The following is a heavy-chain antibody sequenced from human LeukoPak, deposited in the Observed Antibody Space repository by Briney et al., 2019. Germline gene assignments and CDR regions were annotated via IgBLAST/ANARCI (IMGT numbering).Heavy chain of an antibody. CDR3: ARVARDCSGGSCYSAGFDY. Sequence: PWASVKVSCKASGYTFTNYAMNWVRQAPGQGLEWMGWINTNTENPTYAQGFTGRFVFSLDTSVNTAFLQISSPKAEDTAVYYCARVARDCSGGSCYSAGFDYWGQGTLVTVSS. CDR2: INTNTENP. J-gene: IGHJ4*02. V-gene: IGHV7-4-1*02. CDR1: GYTFTNYA. D-gene: IGHD2-15*01.